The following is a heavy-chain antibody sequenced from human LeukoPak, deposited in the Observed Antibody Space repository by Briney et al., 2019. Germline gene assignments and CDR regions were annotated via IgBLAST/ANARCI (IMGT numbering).Heavy chain of an antibody. CDR3: ARKAYYYDSSGYSIDY. CDR2: IYPGDSDT. V-gene: IGHV5-51*01. CDR1: GYSFTSYW. D-gene: IGHD3-22*01. Sequence: GESLKISCKGSGYSFTSYWIGWVRQMSGKGLEWMGIIYPGDSDTRYSPSFQGQVTISADKSISTAYLQWSSLKASDTAMYYCARKAYYYDSSGYSIDYWGQGTLVTVSS. J-gene: IGHJ4*02.